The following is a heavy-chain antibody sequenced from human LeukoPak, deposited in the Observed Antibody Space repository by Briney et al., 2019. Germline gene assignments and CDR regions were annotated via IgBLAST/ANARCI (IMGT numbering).Heavy chain of an antibody. D-gene: IGHD5-18*01. CDR3: AREREDSYYYDY. Sequence: ASVKVSCKTSGYTFASYHIHWVRQAPGQGLEWMGIIKISGGSSTYARMFQGRVTMTRDTSTRTVYMEMSSLTSEDTALYYCAREREDSYYYDYWGQGTLVTVSS. J-gene: IGHJ4*02. CDR2: IKISGGSS. V-gene: IGHV1-46*01. CDR1: GYTFASYH.